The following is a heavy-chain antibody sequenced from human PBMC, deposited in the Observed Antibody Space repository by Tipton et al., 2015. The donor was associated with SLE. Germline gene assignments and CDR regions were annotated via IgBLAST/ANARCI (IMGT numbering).Heavy chain of an antibody. V-gene: IGHV3-11*04. Sequence: SLRLSCVASGFTFSDFYMSWFRRAPGKGLEWVAYISGTGSTIYYADSVKGRFTISRDNAKNSLYLQMNSLRAEDTAVYYCARDYRWGQGALVTVSS. CDR2: ISGTGSTI. CDR3: ARDYR. J-gene: IGHJ4*02. CDR1: GFTFSDFY. D-gene: IGHD3-16*02.